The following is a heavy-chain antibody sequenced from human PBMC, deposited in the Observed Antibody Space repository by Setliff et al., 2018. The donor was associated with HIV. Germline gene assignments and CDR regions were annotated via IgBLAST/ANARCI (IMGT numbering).Heavy chain of an antibody. D-gene: IGHD3-9*01. V-gene: IGHV3-23*01. CDR3: AKNDILTGYYKGVDY. Sequence: PGGSLRLSCAASGFTFSSYMMNWVRQAPGKGLEWVSGISDSGGSTYYADSVKGRFTISRDNAKNSLYLQMNSLRAEDTAVYYCAKNDILTGYYKGVDYWGQGTLVTVSS. CDR2: ISDSGGST. J-gene: IGHJ4*02. CDR1: GFTFSSYM.